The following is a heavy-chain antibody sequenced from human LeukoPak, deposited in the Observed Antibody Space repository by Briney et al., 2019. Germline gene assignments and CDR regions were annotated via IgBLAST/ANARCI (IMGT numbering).Heavy chain of an antibody. CDR1: GFTFSSYE. CDR2: ISIDGKTI. V-gene: IGHV3-48*03. CDR3: ASLWELIGS. D-gene: IGHD1-26*01. Sequence: GGSLRLSCAAPGFTFSSYEMDWVRQAPGKGLEWVSYISIDGKTIHYADSVKGRFTTSRDNATNTVYLQMNSLRVEDTAIYYCASLWELIGSWGQGTLVTVSS. J-gene: IGHJ4*02.